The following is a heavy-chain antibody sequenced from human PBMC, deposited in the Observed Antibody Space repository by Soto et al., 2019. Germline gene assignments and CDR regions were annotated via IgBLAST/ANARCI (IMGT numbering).Heavy chain of an antibody. CDR1: GGSISTGGSY. J-gene: IGHJ3*02. V-gene: IGHV4-31*03. CDR2: IYYSGTT. Sequence: SETLSLTCTVSGGSISTGGSYWSWIRQHPGKGLEWIGHIYYSGTTSYNPSLKSRVAISINTSNNQFSLKLSSVTAADTAVYYCARDDYGGNSGAFDIWGQGTMVTVSS. CDR3: ARDDYGGNSGAFDI. D-gene: IGHD4-17*01.